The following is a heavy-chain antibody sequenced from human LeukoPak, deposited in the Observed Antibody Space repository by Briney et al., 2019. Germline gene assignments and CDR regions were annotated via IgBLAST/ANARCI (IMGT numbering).Heavy chain of an antibody. CDR2: IYSGGST. CDR1: GFTVSSNY. J-gene: IGHJ6*02. CDR3: ARSYYDFWSGYYPTYYYYGMDV. Sequence: GGSLRLSCAASGFTVSSNYMSWVRQAPGKGLEWVSVIYSGGSTYHADSVKGRFTISRDNSKNTLYLQMNSLRAEDTAVYYCARSYYDFWSGYYPTYYYYGMDVWGQGTTVTVSS. D-gene: IGHD3-3*01. V-gene: IGHV3-53*01.